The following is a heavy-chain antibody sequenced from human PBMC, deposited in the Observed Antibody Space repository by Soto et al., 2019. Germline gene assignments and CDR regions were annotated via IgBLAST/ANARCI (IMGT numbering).Heavy chain of an antibody. CDR1: GGSISSSSYY. J-gene: IGHJ6*03. Sequence: NPSETLSLTCTVSGGSISSSSYYWGWIRQPPGKGLEWIGSIYYSGSTYYNPSLKSRVTISVDTSKNQFSLKLSSVTAADTAVYYCARQGPDYCMDVWGKGTTVTVSS. CDR2: IYYSGST. CDR3: ARQGPDYCMDV. V-gene: IGHV4-39*01.